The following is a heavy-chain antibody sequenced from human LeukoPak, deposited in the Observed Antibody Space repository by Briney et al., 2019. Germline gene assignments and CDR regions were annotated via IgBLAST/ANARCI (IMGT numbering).Heavy chain of an antibody. D-gene: IGHD6-19*01. CDR2: ISSNGGST. V-gene: IGHV3-64*01. CDR3: ARGRKQWLANQGGFDY. Sequence: GGSLRLSCAASGFTFSSYAMHWVRQAPGKGLEYVSAISSNGGSTYYANSVKGRFTISRDNSKNTLCLQMGSLRAEDMAVYYCARGRKQWLANQGGFDYWGQGTLVTVSS. CDR1: GFTFSSYA. J-gene: IGHJ4*02.